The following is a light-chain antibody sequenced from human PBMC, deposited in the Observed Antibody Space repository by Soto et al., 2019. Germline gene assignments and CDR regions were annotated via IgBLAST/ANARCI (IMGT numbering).Light chain of an antibody. CDR1: NSDVGSYNL. CDR2: EGS. Sequence: QSALTQPASVSGSPGQSTTISCTGTNSDVGSYNLVSWYQQHPGKAPKLMIYEGSKRPSGVSNRFSGSKSGNTASLTISGLQAEDEADYYCCSYAGSSTYVFGTGTKVTVL. CDR3: CSYAGSSTYV. V-gene: IGLV2-23*01. J-gene: IGLJ1*01.